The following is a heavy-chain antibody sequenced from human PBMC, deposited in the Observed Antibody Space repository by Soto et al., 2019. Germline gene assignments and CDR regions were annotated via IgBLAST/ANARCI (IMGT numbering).Heavy chain of an antibody. V-gene: IGHV4-59*08. CDR3: ARLLTTSAYYYYYYMDV. CDR2: IYYSGST. Sequence: PSETLSLTCTVSGGSISSYYWSWIRQPPGKGLEWIGYIYYSGSTNYNPSLKSRVTISVDTSKNQFSLKLSSVTAADTAVYYCARLLTTSAYYYYYYMDVWGKGTTVTVSS. J-gene: IGHJ6*03. D-gene: IGHD4-17*01. CDR1: GGSISSYY.